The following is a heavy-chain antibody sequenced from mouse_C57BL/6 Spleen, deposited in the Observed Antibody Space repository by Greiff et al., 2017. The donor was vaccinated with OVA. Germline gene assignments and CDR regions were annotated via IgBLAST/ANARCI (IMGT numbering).Heavy chain of an antibody. D-gene: IGHD1-1*01. CDR2: IYPGDGDT. V-gene: IGHV1-80*01. CDR3: AILRFAY. J-gene: IGHJ3*01. Sequence: QVQLKQSGAELVKPGASVKISCKASGYAFSSSWMNWVKQRPGKGLEWIGQIYPGDGDTNYNGKFKGKATLTADKSSSTAYMQLSSLTSEDSAVYFCAILRFAYWGQGTLVTVSA. CDR1: GYAFSSSW.